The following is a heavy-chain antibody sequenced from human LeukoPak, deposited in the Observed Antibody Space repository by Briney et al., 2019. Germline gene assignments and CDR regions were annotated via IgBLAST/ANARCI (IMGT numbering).Heavy chain of an antibody. D-gene: IGHD5-18*01. CDR1: GGTFTSYA. V-gene: IGHV1-69*05. Sequence: ASVKVSCKTSGGTFTSYAITWVRQAPGQGLEWMGRIIPIFGTANYAQKFQGRVTITTDESTSTAYMELSSLRSEDTAVYYCAREARGYSYGSYYFDYWGQGTLVTVSS. CDR2: IIPIFGTA. CDR3: AREARGYSYGSYYFDY. J-gene: IGHJ4*02.